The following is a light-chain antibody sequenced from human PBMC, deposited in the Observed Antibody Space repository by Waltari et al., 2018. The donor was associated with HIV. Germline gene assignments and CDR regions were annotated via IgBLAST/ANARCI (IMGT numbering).Light chain of an antibody. CDR1: NIESKS. J-gene: IGLJ2*01. CDR3: QVWETSGDQYVV. V-gene: IGLV3-21*01. Sequence: SYVVTQPASVSVAPGRTARISCGGDNIESKSVHWYQQKPGQAPGMVIYYDSDRPSGIPGRFAGSNSENMATLTFGKVEAGDEADYYCQVWETSGDQYVVFGGGTKLAVV. CDR2: YDS.